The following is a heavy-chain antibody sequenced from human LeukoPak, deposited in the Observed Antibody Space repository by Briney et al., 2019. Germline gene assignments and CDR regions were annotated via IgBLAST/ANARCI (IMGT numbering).Heavy chain of an antibody. D-gene: IGHD5-24*01. Sequence: SVKVSCKASGYTFTSYAISWVRQAPGQGLEWMGGIIPIFGTANYAQKFQGRVTITADESTSTAYMELSSLRSEDTAVYYCARVRDGYRFDYWGQGTLVTVSS. CDR3: ARVRDGYRFDY. CDR2: IIPIFGTA. CDR1: GYTFTSYA. J-gene: IGHJ4*02. V-gene: IGHV1-69*13.